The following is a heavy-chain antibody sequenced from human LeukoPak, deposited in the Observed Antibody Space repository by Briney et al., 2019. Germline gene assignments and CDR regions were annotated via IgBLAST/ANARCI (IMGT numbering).Heavy chain of an antibody. Sequence: ASVKVSCKASGYTFTGYYIHWVRQAPGQGLEWMGWINPNSGGTNYAQNFQGRVTMTRDTSISTAYMQLSTLRSDDTAVYYCARGSPRDGYRGDAFDIWGQGTLVTVSS. J-gene: IGHJ3*02. V-gene: IGHV1-2*02. CDR3: ARGSPRDGYRGDAFDI. CDR2: INPNSGGT. D-gene: IGHD5-24*01. CDR1: GYTFTGYY.